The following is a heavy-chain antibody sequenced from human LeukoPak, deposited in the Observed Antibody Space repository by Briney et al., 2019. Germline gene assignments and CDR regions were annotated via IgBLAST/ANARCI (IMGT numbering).Heavy chain of an antibody. CDR3: ASDDFWSGFERKYYYYMDV. CDR1: GFAFSDYY. D-gene: IGHD3-3*01. J-gene: IGHJ6*03. Sequence: PGGSLRLSCAASGFAFSDYYMNWIRQAPGKGLEWLSYISGSFTIYYAGSVKGRFTISRDNAKNSLYLQMNSLRAEDTAVYYCASDDFWSGFERKYYYYMDVWGKGTTVTVSS. V-gene: IGHV3-69-1*01. CDR2: ISGSFTI.